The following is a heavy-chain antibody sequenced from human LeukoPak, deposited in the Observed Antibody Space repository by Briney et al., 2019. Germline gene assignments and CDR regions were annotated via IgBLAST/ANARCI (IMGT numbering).Heavy chain of an antibody. V-gene: IGHV3-30*18. D-gene: IGHD3-10*02. CDR3: AELGITMIGAV. Sequence: GGSLRLSCTASGFTFSSYGMHWVRQAPGKGLEWVAFISYDGSNKYYADSVKGRFTISRDNAKNSLYLQMNSLRAEDTAVYYCAELGITMIGAVWGKRTTVTISS. CDR2: ISYDGSNK. J-gene: IGHJ6*04. CDR1: GFTFSSYG.